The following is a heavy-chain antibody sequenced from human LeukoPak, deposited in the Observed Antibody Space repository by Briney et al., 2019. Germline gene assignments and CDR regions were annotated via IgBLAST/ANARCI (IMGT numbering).Heavy chain of an antibody. D-gene: IGHD4-17*01. CDR3: ARVDYGDYGFDY. CDR1: GFTFSSYA. Sequence: PGGSLRLSCAASGFTFSSYAMHWVRQAPGKGLEWVAVISYDGSNKYYADSVKGRFTISRDNSKHTLYLQMNSLRAEDPAVYYCARVDYGDYGFDYWGQGPLVTVSS. V-gene: IGHV3-30*14. CDR2: ISYDGSNK. J-gene: IGHJ4*02.